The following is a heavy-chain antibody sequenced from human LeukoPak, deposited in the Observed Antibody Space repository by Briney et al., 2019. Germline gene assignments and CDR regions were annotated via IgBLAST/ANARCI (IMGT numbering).Heavy chain of an antibody. Sequence: GGSLRLSCVASGFTCSRYAMHWVRQAPGKGLEWVAVISYDGSNKYYADSVKGRFTISRDNSKNTLYLQMNSLRAEDTAVYYCARVSDSSSWYPSYYFDYWGQGTLVTVSS. D-gene: IGHD6-13*01. V-gene: IGHV3-30-3*01. CDR3: ARVSDSSSWYPSYYFDY. J-gene: IGHJ4*02. CDR2: ISYDGSNK. CDR1: GFTCSRYA.